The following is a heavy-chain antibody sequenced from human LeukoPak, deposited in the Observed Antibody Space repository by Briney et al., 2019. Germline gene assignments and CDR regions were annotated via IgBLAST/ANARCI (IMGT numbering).Heavy chain of an antibody. Sequence: GGSLRLSCAASGFTFSSYAMHWVRQAPGKGLEWVAVISYDGSNKYYADSVKGRFTISRDNSKNTLYLQMNSLRAEDTAVYYCAKGGNSVSYEYWGQGTLVTVSS. J-gene: IGHJ4*02. D-gene: IGHD5/OR15-5a*01. CDR3: AKGGNSVSYEY. V-gene: IGHV3-30-3*01. CDR2: ISYDGSNK. CDR1: GFTFSSYA.